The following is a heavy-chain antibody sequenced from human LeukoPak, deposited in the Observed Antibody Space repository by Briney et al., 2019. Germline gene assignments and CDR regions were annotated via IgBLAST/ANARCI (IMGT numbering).Heavy chain of an antibody. CDR1: GGSMTTHR. D-gene: IGHD5-18*01. CDR3: TTIKRGNIFGYFDF. CDR2: VFDSGRT. Sequence: SETLSLTCTVSGGSMTTHRCNWIRQPPGKGLEWIGYVFDSGRTKENPSLKSRATLSADTSKNQLSLRLSSVTAADTAVNYCTTIKRGNIFGYFDFWGQGILVTVSS. V-gene: IGHV4-59*11. J-gene: IGHJ4*02.